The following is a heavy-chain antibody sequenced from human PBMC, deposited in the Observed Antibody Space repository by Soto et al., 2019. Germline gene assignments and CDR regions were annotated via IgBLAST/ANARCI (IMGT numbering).Heavy chain of an antibody. Sequence: GGSLRLSCGASGFTFSNYGMHWVRQAPGKGLEWVAVIWSDGNNRFYADSVRGRFTFSRDNSKNTLSLQMGSLRAEDTALYYCVRERAPFDAFDIWGQGTMVTVSS. V-gene: IGHV3-33*01. J-gene: IGHJ3*02. CDR1: GFTFSNYG. CDR3: VRERAPFDAFDI. CDR2: IWSDGNNR.